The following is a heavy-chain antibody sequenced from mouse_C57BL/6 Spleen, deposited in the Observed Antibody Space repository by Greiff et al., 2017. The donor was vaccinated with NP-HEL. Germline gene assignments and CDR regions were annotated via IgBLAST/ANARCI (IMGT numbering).Heavy chain of an antibody. J-gene: IGHJ3*01. CDR2: ISDGGSYT. CDR3: AGDETGMFAY. V-gene: IGHV5-4*01. Sequence: VQLKESGGGLVKPGGSLKLSCAASGFTFSSYAMSWVRQTPEKRLEWVATISDGGSYTYYPDNVKGRFTISRDNAKNNLYLQMSHLKSEDTAMYYWAGDETGMFAYWGQGTLVTVSA. CDR1: GFTFSSYA. D-gene: IGHD4-1*01.